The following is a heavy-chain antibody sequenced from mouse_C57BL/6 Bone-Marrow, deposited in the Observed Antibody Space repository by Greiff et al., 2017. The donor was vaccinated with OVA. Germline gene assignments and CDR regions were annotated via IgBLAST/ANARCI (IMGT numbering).Heavy chain of an antibody. CDR2: ISYDGSN. V-gene: IGHV3-6*01. CDR1: GYSITSGYY. CDR3: AREIWGYSFAY. D-gene: IGHD3-1*01. Sequence: EVQLQQSGPGLVKPSQSLSLTCSVTGYSITSGYYWNWIRQFPGNKLEWLGYISYDGSNNYNPSLKNRISITRDTSKNQFFLKLNSVTTEDTATYYYAREIWGYSFAYWGQGTLVTVSA. J-gene: IGHJ3*01.